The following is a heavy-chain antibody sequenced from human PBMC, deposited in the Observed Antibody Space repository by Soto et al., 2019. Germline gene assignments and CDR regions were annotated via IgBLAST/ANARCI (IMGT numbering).Heavy chain of an antibody. Sequence: TLSLTCSVSGASISSFNWNWVRQPAGKGPEWVGRLNIAGTINYNPSLKSRITMSMDTSKNQISLHLRSVTAADTAIYYCARDRGEYTSSWFWYFSHWGHGTLVTVSS. CDR2: LNIAGTI. D-gene: IGHD6-13*01. CDR3: ARDRGEYTSSWFWYFSH. CDR1: GASISSFN. J-gene: IGHJ2*01. V-gene: IGHV4-4*07.